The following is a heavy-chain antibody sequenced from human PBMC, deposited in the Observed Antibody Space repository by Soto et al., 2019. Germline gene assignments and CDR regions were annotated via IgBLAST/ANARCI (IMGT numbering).Heavy chain of an antibody. V-gene: IGHV4-39*01. Sequence: PSETLSLTCTVSGGSISSSSYYWGWIRQPPGKGLEWIGSIYYSGSTYYNPSLKSRVTISVDTSKNQFSLKLSSVTAADTAVYYCARHLPSGWYYWFDPWGQGTLVTVSS. CDR1: GGSISSSSYY. D-gene: IGHD6-19*01. J-gene: IGHJ5*02. CDR3: ARHLPSGWYYWFDP. CDR2: IYYSGST.